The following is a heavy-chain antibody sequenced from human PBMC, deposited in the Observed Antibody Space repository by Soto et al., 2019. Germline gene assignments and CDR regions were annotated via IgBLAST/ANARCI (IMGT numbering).Heavy chain of an antibody. D-gene: IGHD3-10*01. V-gene: IGHV3-23*01. CDR2: ISGSGGST. CDR3: AKADTMVRGVHYGMDV. Sequence: PGGSLRLSCAASGFTFSSYAMSWVRQAPGKGLEWVSAISGSGGSTYYADSVKGRFTISRDNSKNTLYLQMNSLRAEDTAVYYCAKADTMVRGVHYGMDVWGQGTTVTVSS. J-gene: IGHJ6*02. CDR1: GFTFSSYA.